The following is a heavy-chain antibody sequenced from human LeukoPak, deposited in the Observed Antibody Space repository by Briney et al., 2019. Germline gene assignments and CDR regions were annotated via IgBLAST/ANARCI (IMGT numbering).Heavy chain of an antibody. CDR1: GFTFGDYA. D-gene: IGHD2-21*01. CDR2: IRSKAYGGTT. V-gene: IGHV3-49*04. CDR3: ANLNLIPGEDYFDY. J-gene: IGHJ4*02. Sequence: PGGSLRLSCTASGFTFGDYAITWVRQAPGKGLEWVGFIRSKAYGGTTEYAASVKVRFTISRDDSKSIAYLQMNSLRAEDTAVYYCANLNLIPGEDYFDYWGQGTLVSVSS.